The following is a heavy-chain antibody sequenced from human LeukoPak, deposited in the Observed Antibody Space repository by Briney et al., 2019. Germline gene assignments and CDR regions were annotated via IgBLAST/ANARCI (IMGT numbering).Heavy chain of an antibody. D-gene: IGHD4-23*01. CDR3: ARVSYGGNRNAFDI. Sequence: SSETLSLTCAVYGGPFSGYYWSWIRQPPGKGLEWIGEINHSGSTNYNPSLKSRVTISVDTSKNQFSLKLSSVTAADTAVYYCARVSYGGNRNAFDIWGQGTMVTVSS. CDR1: GGPFSGYY. CDR2: INHSGST. V-gene: IGHV4-34*01. J-gene: IGHJ3*02.